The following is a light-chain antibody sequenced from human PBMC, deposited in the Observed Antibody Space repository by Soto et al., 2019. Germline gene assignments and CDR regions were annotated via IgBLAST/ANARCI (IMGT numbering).Light chain of an antibody. CDR1: QSVTSN. CDR3: QHYNNWPPWT. V-gene: IGKV3-15*01. Sequence: EIVMTQSPATLSASPGQRATLSCRASQSVTSNLAWYQQKPGQAPRLLIYGASTRATGIPARFSGSGSGTEFTLTLSSLQSEDFAVYYCQHYNNWPPWTFGQGTKVEIK. J-gene: IGKJ1*01. CDR2: GAS.